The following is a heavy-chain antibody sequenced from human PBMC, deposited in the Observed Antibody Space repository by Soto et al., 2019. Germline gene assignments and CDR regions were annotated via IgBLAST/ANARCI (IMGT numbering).Heavy chain of an antibody. CDR2: INPSGGST. V-gene: IGHV1-46*01. D-gene: IGHD2-15*01. CDR1: GYTLPSHY. CDR3: ARGVGYCSGGTCYSDT. Sequence: ASVKGSCKASGYTLPSHYMHWVRQAPGQGLEWMGIINPSGGSTSYAQKFQGRVTMTRDTSTSTAYMELRSLRSDDTAMYYCARGVGYCSGGTCYSDTWGQGTLVTVSS. J-gene: IGHJ4*03.